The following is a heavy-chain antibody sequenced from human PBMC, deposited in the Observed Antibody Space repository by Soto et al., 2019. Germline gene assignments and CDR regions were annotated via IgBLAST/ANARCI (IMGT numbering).Heavy chain of an antibody. J-gene: IGHJ2*01. CDR2: IYYSGST. CDR1: GGSISSSSYY. Sequence: QLQLQESGPGLVKPSETLSLTCTVSGGSISSSSYYWGWIRQPPGKGLEWIGSIYYSGSTYYNPSLKSRVTISVDTSKNQFSLKLSSVTAADTAVYYCARGGQYQLLFPGWYFDLWGRGTLVTVSS. D-gene: IGHD2-2*01. V-gene: IGHV4-39*01. CDR3: ARGGQYQLLFPGWYFDL.